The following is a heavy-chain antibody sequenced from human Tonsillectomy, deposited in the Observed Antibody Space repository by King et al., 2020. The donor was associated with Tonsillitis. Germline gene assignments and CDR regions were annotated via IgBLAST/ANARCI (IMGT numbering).Heavy chain of an antibody. CDR3: ARDPSSGWYFDY. Sequence: QVQLVESGGGVVQPGRSLRLSCAASGFTFSNYGMHWVRQAPGKGLEWVALISYDANNGYYSASVKGRFTVSRDNSKNTLYLQMNSLRAEDTAMYYCARDPSSGWYFDYWGQGTLVTVSS. D-gene: IGHD6-19*01. V-gene: IGHV3-33*05. CDR2: ISYDANNG. CDR1: GFTFSNYG. J-gene: IGHJ4*02.